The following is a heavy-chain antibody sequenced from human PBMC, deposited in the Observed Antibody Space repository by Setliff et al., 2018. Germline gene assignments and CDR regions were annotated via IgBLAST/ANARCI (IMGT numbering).Heavy chain of an antibody. CDR3: ARELRSPYWHLDS. D-gene: IGHD3-16*01. J-gene: IGHJ5*01. CDR2: FIPILGAT. CDR1: GGTFSSSG. V-gene: IGHV1-69*13. Sequence: SVKVSCKSSGGTFSSSGITWVRQAPGQGLQWLGRFIPILGATNYAQNFQGRVTITADESTSTGYMELRSPRSDDTAVYYCARELRSPYWHLDSWGQGTQVTVSS.